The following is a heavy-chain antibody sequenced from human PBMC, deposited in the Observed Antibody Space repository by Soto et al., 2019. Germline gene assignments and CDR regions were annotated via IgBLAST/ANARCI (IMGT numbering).Heavy chain of an antibody. J-gene: IGHJ3*02. Sequence: ASVKVSCKASGCTFSSYAISWVRQAPGQGLEWMGGIIPIFGTANYAQKFQGRVTITADESTSTAYMELSSLRSEDTAVYYCARDYYDSSGQGNDAFDIWGQGTMVTVSS. D-gene: IGHD3-22*01. CDR3: ARDYYDSSGQGNDAFDI. V-gene: IGHV1-69*13. CDR1: GCTFSSYA. CDR2: IIPIFGTA.